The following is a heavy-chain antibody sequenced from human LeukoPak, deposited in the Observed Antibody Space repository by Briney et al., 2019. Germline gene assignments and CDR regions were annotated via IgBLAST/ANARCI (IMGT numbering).Heavy chain of an antibody. D-gene: IGHD6-13*01. Sequence: GGSLRLSCAASGFTFSSYSMNWVRQAPGKGLEGVSYISSSSSTIYYADSGKGRFTISRDNAKNSLYLQMNSLRAEDTAVYYCARGIAAAANEDRFDPWGQGTLVTVSS. J-gene: IGHJ5*02. CDR3: ARGIAAAANEDRFDP. CDR1: GFTFSSYS. V-gene: IGHV3-48*01. CDR2: ISSSSSTI.